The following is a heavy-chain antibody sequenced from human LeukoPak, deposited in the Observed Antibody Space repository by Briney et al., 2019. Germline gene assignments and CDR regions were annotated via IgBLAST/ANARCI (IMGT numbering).Heavy chain of an antibody. D-gene: IGHD2-2*01. Sequence: KAGGSLRPSCAASGFTFSSYSMSWVRQPPGKGLEWVSYISSSSSYIYYADSVKGLFTSSRDNAKNSLYLRMNSLRAEDTAVYYCARDSLRYCSSTSCSHDYWGQGTLVTVSS. V-gene: IGHV3-21*01. CDR1: GFTFSSYS. CDR2: ISSSSSYI. J-gene: IGHJ4*02. CDR3: ARDSLRYCSSTSCSHDY.